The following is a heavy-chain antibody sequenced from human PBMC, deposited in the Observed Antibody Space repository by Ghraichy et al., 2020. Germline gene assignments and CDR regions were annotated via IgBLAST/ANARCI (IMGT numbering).Heavy chain of an antibody. CDR1: GGSVSSPTLY. Sequence: SETLSLTCTVSGGSVSSPTLYWGWIRQPPGKGLEWIGSIYINGDTYSNPSLKSRVTISVDTSKNQFSLRLSSVTAADTAVYYCARHGKAATGQGWFDPWGQGTLVTVSS. CDR3: ARHGKAATGQGWFDP. V-gene: IGHV4-39*01. J-gene: IGHJ5*02. CDR2: IYINGDT. D-gene: IGHD6-13*01.